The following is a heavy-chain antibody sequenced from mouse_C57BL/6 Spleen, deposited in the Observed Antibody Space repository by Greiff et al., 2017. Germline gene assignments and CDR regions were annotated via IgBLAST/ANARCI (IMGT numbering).Heavy chain of an antibody. CDR2: ISYDGSN. J-gene: IGHJ2*01. Sequence: EVHLVESGPGLVKPSQSLSLTCSVTGYSITSGYYWNWIRQFPGNKLEWMGYISYDGSNNYNPSLKNRISITRDTSKNQFFLKLNSVTTEDTATYYCASLTRRAFDYWGQGTTLTVSS. V-gene: IGHV3-6*01. CDR3: ASLTRRAFDY. D-gene: IGHD3-1*01. CDR1: GYSITSGYY.